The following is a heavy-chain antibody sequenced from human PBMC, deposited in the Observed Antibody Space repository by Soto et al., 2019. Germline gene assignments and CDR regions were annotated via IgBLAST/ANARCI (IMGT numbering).Heavy chain of an antibody. V-gene: IGHV4-4*07. J-gene: IGHJ5*02. Sequence: SETLSLTCTVSGGSISSYYWSWIRQPAGKGLEWIGRIYTSGSTNYNPSLKSRVTMSVDTSKNQFSLKMSSVTAADTAVYYCARYRGAARPRWGVNWFDPWGQGTLVTVSS. CDR2: IYTSGST. CDR3: ARYRGAARPRWGVNWFDP. CDR1: GGSISSYY. D-gene: IGHD6-6*01.